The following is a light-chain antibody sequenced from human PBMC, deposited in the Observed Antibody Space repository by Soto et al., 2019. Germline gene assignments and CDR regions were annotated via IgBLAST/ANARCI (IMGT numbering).Light chain of an antibody. Sequence: DIQMTQSPSSLSASVGDRVTITCRASQGVYTNLAWFQQRPGEAAKSLIFSASSLQTGVSSRFRGWGSGTDFSLTISNLQPEDFATYYCQQYNSYPHTFGQGTKLEI. CDR2: SAS. CDR3: QQYNSYPHT. J-gene: IGKJ2*01. V-gene: IGKV1-16*01. CDR1: QGVYTN.